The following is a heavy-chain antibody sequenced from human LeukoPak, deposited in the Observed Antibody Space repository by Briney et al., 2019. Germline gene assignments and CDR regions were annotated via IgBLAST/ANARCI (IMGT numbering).Heavy chain of an antibody. J-gene: IGHJ3*02. D-gene: IGHD2-2*02. CDR1: GGTFSSYA. V-gene: IGHV1-69*13. CDR3: AREVVPAAIHAFDI. Sequence: SVKVSCKASGGTFSSYAISWVRQAPGQGLEWMGGIIPIFGTANYAQKFQGRVTITADESTGTAYMELSSLRSEDTAVYYCAREVVPAAIHAFDIWGQGTMVTVSS. CDR2: IIPIFGTA.